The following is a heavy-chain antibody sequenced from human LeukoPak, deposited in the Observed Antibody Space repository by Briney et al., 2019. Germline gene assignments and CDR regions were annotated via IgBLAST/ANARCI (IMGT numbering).Heavy chain of an antibody. D-gene: IGHD2-15*01. V-gene: IGHV1-8*02. CDR1: GGTFSSYA. CDR2: MNPNSGNT. CDR3: ARGVGFDY. Sequence: ASVKVSCKASGGTFSSYAISWVRQAPGQGLEWMGWMNPNSGNTGYAQKFQGRVTMTRNTSISTAYMELSSLRSEDTAVYYCARGVGFDYWGQGTLVTVSS. J-gene: IGHJ4*02.